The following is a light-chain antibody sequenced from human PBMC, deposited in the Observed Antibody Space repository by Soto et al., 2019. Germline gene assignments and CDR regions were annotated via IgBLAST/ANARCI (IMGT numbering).Light chain of an antibody. CDR3: HQYGSSPT. J-gene: IGKJ1*01. CDR1: QSVSKNY. CDR2: SAS. V-gene: IGKV3-20*01. Sequence: DIVLTQSPGTLSLSPGERATLSCRASQSVSKNYLAWYQQKPGQAPRVLIYSASNRATGIPDRFSGSGSGTDFTLTISRLEPEDFAVYYCHQYGSSPTFGQGTKVEIK.